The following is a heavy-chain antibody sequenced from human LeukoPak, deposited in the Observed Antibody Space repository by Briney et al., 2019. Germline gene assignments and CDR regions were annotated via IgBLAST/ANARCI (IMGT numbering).Heavy chain of an antibody. J-gene: IGHJ4*02. CDR3: AKKTDSAARYFAY. Sequence: PGGSLRLSCAASTFTFANSAMYWFRQAPGKGLEWVSTIDGGGGNTYYTDSVTGRFTISRDSSKNTLYLQMNSLRAEDTAVYYCAKKTDSAARYFAYWGQGTRVTVSS. CDR1: TFTFANSA. D-gene: IGHD2-15*01. CDR2: IDGGGGNT. V-gene: IGHV3-23*01.